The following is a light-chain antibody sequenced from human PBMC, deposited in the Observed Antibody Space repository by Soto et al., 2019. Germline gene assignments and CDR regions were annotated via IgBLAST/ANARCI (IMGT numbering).Light chain of an antibody. Sequence: QAVVTQEHSLTVSPGGTVTLTCASSTAAVTSGRYPNWLQQKHGQAPTSLIYSTSDKHSWTPGRFSGSLLGGRVGVRLSGVQPEDEDEYYGLLYYGGAYVFGTGTKVTVL. V-gene: IGLV7-43*01. J-gene: IGLJ1*01. CDR1: TAAVTSGRY. CDR2: STS. CDR3: LLYYGGAYV.